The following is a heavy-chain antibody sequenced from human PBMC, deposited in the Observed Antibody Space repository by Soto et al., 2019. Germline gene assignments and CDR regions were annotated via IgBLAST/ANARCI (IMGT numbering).Heavy chain of an antibody. D-gene: IGHD3-3*01. CDR1: GFTFSSYA. CDR2: ISGSGGST. CDR3: AKVQSGYYYYYGMDV. Sequence: GGSLRLSCAASGFTFSSYAMSWVRQAPGKGLEWVSAISGSGGSTYYADSVKGRFTISRDNSKNTLYLQMNSLRAEDTAVYYCAKVQSGYYYYYGMDVWGQGTTVTVSS. V-gene: IGHV3-23*01. J-gene: IGHJ6*02.